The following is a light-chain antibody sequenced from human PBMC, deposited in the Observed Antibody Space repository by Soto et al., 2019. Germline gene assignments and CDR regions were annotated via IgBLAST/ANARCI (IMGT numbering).Light chain of an antibody. CDR1: SRRKY. J-gene: IGKJ1*01. CDR2: AAS. V-gene: IGKV1-39*01. CDR3: QQSGDTPPWT. Sequence: SRRKYLNWYQHKPGKAPTLLIYAASSLQSGVPSRFSGSGSGTEFTLTITSLQPEDFATYYCQQSGDTPPWTLGQGTKVDTK.